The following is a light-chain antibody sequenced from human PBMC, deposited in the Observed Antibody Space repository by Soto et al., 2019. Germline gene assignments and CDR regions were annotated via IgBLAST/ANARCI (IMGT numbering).Light chain of an antibody. CDR2: EVS. Sequence: QSALTQPASVSGSPEQSITISCTGTSSDVGSYNLVSWYQQHPGKAPKLMIYEVSKRPSGVSNRFSGSKSGNTASLTISGLQAEDEADYYCCSYAGSSLYVFGTGTKLTVL. J-gene: IGLJ1*01. V-gene: IGLV2-23*02. CDR1: SSDVGSYNL. CDR3: CSYAGSSLYV.